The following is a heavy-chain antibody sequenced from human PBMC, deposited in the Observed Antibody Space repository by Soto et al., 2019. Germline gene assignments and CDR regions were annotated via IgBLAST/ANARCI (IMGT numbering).Heavy chain of an antibody. CDR1: GFTFSSYG. V-gene: IGHV3-33*01. Sequence: QVQLVESGGGVVQPGRSLRLSCAASGFTFSSYGMHWVRQAPGKGLEWVAVLWYDGSNKYYADSVKGRFTISRDNSKNTLYLQMNSLRAEDTTVYYCATALTGDTYWYFDLWGRGTLVTVSS. CDR2: LWYDGSNK. CDR3: ATALTGDTYWYFDL. J-gene: IGHJ2*01. D-gene: IGHD3-9*01.